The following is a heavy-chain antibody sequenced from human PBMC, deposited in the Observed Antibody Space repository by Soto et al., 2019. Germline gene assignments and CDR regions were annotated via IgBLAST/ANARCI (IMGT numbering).Heavy chain of an antibody. J-gene: IGHJ5*01. CDR2: ISSSGSFM. CDR3: ARDPPSGATLDWFDS. Sequence: PGGSLRLSCAASGFTFSTYAMHWVRQAPGKGLEWVASISSSGSFMNYADSVKGRFTISRDNGKNSLYLQMRSLKDDDTAVYYCARDPPSGATLDWFDSWGQGTLVTVSS. D-gene: IGHD1-26*01. V-gene: IGHV3-21*01. CDR1: GFTFSTYA.